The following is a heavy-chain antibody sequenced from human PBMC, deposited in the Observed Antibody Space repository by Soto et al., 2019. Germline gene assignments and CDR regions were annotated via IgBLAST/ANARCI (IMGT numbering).Heavy chain of an antibody. CDR1: GNTFTNYY. V-gene: IGHV1-46*01. CDR3: ARWGHVVVVTAAFDY. D-gene: IGHD2-21*02. CDR2: INPSGGHT. Sequence: QVQLMQSGAEVKKPGASVKVSCKASGNTFTNYYIHWVRQAHGQGIEWMGTINPSGGHTTYAQKFLGRVTMTRDTSTSTLYMELTSLRSEDTAVYYCARWGHVVVVTAAFDYWGQGTLVTVSS. J-gene: IGHJ4*02.